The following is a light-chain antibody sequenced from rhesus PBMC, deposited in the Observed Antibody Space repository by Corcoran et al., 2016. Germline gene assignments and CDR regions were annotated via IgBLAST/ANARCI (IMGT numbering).Light chain of an antibody. CDR2: YAT. V-gene: IGKV1-25*01. Sequence: DIQMTQSPSSVSASVGDRVTITCRASQGISSYLAWYQQKPGKAPKLLIYYATTLQRGVPSRFSGSGSGTEFTLTISSLQPEDFATYYCQQYNSLPLTFGGGTKVEIK. J-gene: IGKJ4*01. CDR3: QQYNSLPLT. CDR1: QGISSY.